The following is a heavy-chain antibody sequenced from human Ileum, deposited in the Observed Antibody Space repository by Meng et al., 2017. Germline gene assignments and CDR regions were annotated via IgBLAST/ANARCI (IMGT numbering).Heavy chain of an antibody. D-gene: IGHD3-9*01. CDR1: GFNFNTYR. Sequence: GESLKISCAASGFNFNTYRMYWVRQVPGKGLEWVAVTLPDGEQNFYVDSVRGRFTVSRENSQNTMFLQMNSLRDDDTGVYYCVRGHIDWYLDYWGQGTLVTVSS. CDR3: VRGHIDWYLDY. CDR2: TLPDGEQN. J-gene: IGHJ4*02. V-gene: IGHV3-30*03.